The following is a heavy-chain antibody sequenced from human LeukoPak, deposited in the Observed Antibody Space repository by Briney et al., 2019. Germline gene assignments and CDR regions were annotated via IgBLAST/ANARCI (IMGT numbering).Heavy chain of an antibody. CDR1: GGSISSSTYH. Sequence: SETLSLTCTVSGGSISSSTYHWGWVRQPPGKGLEWIGSFYYSGSSYYNPSLKSRVTISADTSKNQLSLKLSSVTAADTAVYYCPLDSSGYYYFGHWGQGTLVTVSS. D-gene: IGHD3-22*01. CDR2: FYYSGSS. CDR3: PLDSSGYYYFGH. J-gene: IGHJ4*02. V-gene: IGHV4-39*01.